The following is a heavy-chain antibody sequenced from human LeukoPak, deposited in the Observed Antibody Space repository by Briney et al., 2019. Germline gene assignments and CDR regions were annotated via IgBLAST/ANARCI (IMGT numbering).Heavy chain of an antibody. V-gene: IGHV4-34*01. CDR3: ASLTSTVTTPHRP. Sequence: PSETLSLTCAVYGGSFSGYYWSWIRQPPGKGLGWIGEINHSGSTNYNPSLKSRVTISVDTSKNQFSLKLSSVTAADTAVYYCASLTSTVTTPHRPWGQGTLVTVSS. D-gene: IGHD4-17*01. CDR2: INHSGST. J-gene: IGHJ5*02. CDR1: GGSFSGYY.